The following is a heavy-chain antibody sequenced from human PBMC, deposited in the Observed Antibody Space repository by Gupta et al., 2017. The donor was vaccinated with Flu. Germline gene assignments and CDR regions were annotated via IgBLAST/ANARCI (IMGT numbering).Heavy chain of an antibody. D-gene: IGHD6-19*01. V-gene: IGHV3-33*01. CDR3: ARGTYSGWNSLDY. Sequence: QAQVVESGGGVVQPGRSLRLSCAASGFTFRSYGMHWVRQAPGKGLEWVAVIWYDGSNQYYADSVKGRFTISRDNSKNTLSLQMNSLRVEDTAVYYCARGTYSGWNSLDYWGQGALVTVSS. CDR1: GFTFRSYG. CDR2: IWYDGSNQ. J-gene: IGHJ4*02.